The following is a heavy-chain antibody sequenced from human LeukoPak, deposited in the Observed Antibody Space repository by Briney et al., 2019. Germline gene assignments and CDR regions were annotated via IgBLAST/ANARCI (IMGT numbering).Heavy chain of an antibody. CDR3: AKVRERYCSSTSCWDFDY. CDR1: GFTFDDDA. D-gene: IGHD2-2*01. Sequence: GGSLRLSCAASGFTFDDDAMHWVRQAPGKGLEWVSGISWNSGNIGYADSVEGRFTISRDNVKNSLYLQMNSLRVEDTALYYCAKVRERYCSSTSCWDFDYWGQGTLVTVSS. J-gene: IGHJ4*02. V-gene: IGHV3-9*01. CDR2: ISWNSGNI.